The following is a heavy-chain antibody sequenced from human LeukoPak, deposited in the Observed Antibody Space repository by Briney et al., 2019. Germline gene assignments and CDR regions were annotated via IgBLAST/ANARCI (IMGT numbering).Heavy chain of an antibody. CDR2: ISYDGSNK. CDR1: GFTFSSYG. V-gene: IGHV3-30*18. CDR3: AKDIERSSHLPLYYFDY. J-gene: IGHJ4*02. Sequence: PGGSLRLSCAASGFTFSSYGMHWVRQAPGKGLEWVAVISYDGSNKYYADSVKGRFTISRDNSKNTLYLQMNSLRAEDTAVYYCAKDIERSSHLPLYYFDYWGQGTLVTVSS. D-gene: IGHD2-2*01.